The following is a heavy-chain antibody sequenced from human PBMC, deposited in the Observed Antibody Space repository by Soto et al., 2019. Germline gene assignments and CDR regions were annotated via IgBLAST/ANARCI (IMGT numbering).Heavy chain of an antibody. CDR2: INHSGST. V-gene: IGHV4-34*01. Sequence: SETLSLTCAVYGGSFSGYYWSWIRQPPGKGLEWIGEINHSGSTNYNPSLKSRVTISVDTSKNQFSLKLSSVTAADTAVYYCARGGMTTATLVRPRSMDVWGKGTTVTVSS. CDR3: ARGGMTTATLVRPRSMDV. J-gene: IGHJ6*03. D-gene: IGHD4-4*01. CDR1: GGSFSGYY.